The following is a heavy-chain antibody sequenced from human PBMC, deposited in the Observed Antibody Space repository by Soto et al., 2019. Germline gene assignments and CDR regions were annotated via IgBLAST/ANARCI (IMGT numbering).Heavy chain of an antibody. CDR2: ISAYNGNT. CDR3: ARDRGVAPPVAGNTHYYYYMDV. CDR1: GYSFTNYG. Sequence: QDQLVQSGVEVKKPGASVKVSCKASGYSFTNYGITWVRQAPGQGFEWMGWISAYNGNTNYAQKFQGRVTLTTGASNSTAYLELRSLRSDDTAVYYCARDRGVAPPVAGNTHYYYYMDVWGKGTTVTVSS. D-gene: IGHD6-19*01. V-gene: IGHV1-18*01. J-gene: IGHJ6*03.